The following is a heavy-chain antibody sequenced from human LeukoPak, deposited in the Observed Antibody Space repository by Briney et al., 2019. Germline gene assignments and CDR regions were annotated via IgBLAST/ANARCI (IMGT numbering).Heavy chain of an antibody. CDR3: ARTRSDYCTNGVCYNYYYYYYMDV. CDR2: INHSGST. Sequence: SETLSLTCAVYGGSFSGYYWSWIRQPPGKGLEWIGEINHSGSTNYNPSLKSRVTISVDTSKNQFSLKLSSVTAADTAVYYCARTRSDYCTNGVCYNYYYYYYMDVWGKGTTVTVSS. CDR1: GGSFSGYY. V-gene: IGHV4-34*01. D-gene: IGHD2-8*01. J-gene: IGHJ6*03.